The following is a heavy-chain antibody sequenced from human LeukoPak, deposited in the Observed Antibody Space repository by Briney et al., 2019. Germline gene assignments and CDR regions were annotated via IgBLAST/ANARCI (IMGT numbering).Heavy chain of an antibody. Sequence: SETLSLTCTASGGSMSTYYWSWIRQPPGKGLEWIGYIYHSGSTKYNPSLKSRVTISVDTSKNQFSLKLSSVTAADTAFYYCARAGYSGDDFRSWGQGTLVTVSS. CDR1: GGSMSTYY. V-gene: IGHV4-59*01. D-gene: IGHD5-12*01. CDR3: ARAGYSGDDFRS. CDR2: IYHSGST. J-gene: IGHJ5*02.